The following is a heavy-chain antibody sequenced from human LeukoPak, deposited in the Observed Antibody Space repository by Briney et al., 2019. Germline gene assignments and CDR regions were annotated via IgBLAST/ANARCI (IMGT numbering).Heavy chain of an antibody. D-gene: IGHD2/OR15-2a*01. J-gene: IGHJ4*02. V-gene: IGHV4-61*08. CDR2: IYHSGST. Sequence: SETLSLTCTVSGGSISSGGYYWSWIRQPPGKGLEWIGYIYHSGSTNYNPSLKSRVTMSVDTSKNQFSLKLSSVTAADTAVYYCARGSDVRTSTHLDTVLPSDWGQGTLVTVSS. CDR1: GGSISSGGYY. CDR3: ARGSDVRTSTHLDTVLPSD.